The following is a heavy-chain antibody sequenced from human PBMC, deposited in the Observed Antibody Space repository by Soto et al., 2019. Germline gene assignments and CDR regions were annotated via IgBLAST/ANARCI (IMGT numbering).Heavy chain of an antibody. Sequence: QVQLVQSGAEVKKPGSSVKVSCKASGGTFSSYAISWVRQAPGRGLEWMGGIIPIFGTANYAQKFQGRVTITADESTSTAHMELSSLRSEDTAVYYCARAPFPYSSSPSPHFYFDYWGQGTLVTVSS. V-gene: IGHV1-69*01. CDR1: GGTFSSYA. CDR2: IIPIFGTA. CDR3: ARAPFPYSSSPSPHFYFDY. J-gene: IGHJ4*02. D-gene: IGHD6-6*01.